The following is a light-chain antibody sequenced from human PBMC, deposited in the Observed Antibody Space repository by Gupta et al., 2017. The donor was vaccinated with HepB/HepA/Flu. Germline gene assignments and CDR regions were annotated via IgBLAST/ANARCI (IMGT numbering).Light chain of an antibody. V-gene: IGLV2-14*03. CDR1: SSDIGAYNY. Sequence: QPALTQPASVSGSPGQSITISCIGISSDIGAYNYVSWFQQHPGQVPKLMIYDVDNRPSGVSNRFYGSKSGNTASLTISGLQTEDDADDYCSSYTTISTRIFGGGTRLTVL. CDR2: DVD. J-gene: IGLJ2*01. CDR3: SSYTTISTRI.